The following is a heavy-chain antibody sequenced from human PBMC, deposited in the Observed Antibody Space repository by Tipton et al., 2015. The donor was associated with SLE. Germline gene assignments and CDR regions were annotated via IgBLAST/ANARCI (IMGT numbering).Heavy chain of an antibody. D-gene: IGHD5-12*01. Sequence: TLSLTCTVSGGSISSSSYYWGWIRQPPGKGLEWIGYIYYSGSTNYNPSLKSRVTISVDTSKNLFSLKLSSVTAADTAVYYCARDQVGYSGYTSFYYMDVWGKGTTVTVSS. CDR1: GGSISSSSYY. CDR2: IYYSGST. J-gene: IGHJ6*03. CDR3: ARDQVGYSGYTSFYYMDV. V-gene: IGHV4-61*01.